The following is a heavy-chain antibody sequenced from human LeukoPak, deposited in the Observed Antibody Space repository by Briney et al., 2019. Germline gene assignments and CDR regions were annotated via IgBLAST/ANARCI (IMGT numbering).Heavy chain of an antibody. CDR3: ARVKAPTGSPGRRLGWFDP. V-gene: IGHV6-1*01. CDR2: TYYRSKWYN. CDR1: GDSVSSNSAA. Sequence: SQTLSLTCAISGDSVSSNSAAWNWIRQSPSRGLEWLGRTYYRSKWYNDYAVSVKSRITINPDTSKNQFSLQLNSVTPEDTAVYYCARVKAPTGSPGRRLGWFDPWGQGTLVTVSS. J-gene: IGHJ5*02. D-gene: IGHD3-9*01.